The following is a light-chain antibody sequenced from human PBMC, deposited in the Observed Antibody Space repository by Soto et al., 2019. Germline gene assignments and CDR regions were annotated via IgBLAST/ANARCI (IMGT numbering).Light chain of an antibody. V-gene: IGLV2-14*01. Sequence: QSALTQPPSASGSPGQSVAISCTGTSSDVGGYNYVSWYQQHPGKAPKLIIYDVNYRPSGVSNRFSGSKSGSTASLTISGLQAEDEADYYCSAYTTSIALYVFGAGTKLTVL. J-gene: IGLJ1*01. CDR2: DVN. CDR1: SSDVGGYNY. CDR3: SAYTTSIALYV.